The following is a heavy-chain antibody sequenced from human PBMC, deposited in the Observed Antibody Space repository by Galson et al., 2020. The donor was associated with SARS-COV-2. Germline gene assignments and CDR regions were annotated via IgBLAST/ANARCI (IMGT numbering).Heavy chain of an antibody. J-gene: IGHJ3*01. D-gene: IGHD4-17*01. CDR3: ARVGDYGVLIGAFDL. CDR2: IKQDGSEK. V-gene: IGHV3-7*01. Sequence: GGSLRLSCAASGFTFSSYWMSWVRQAPGKGLEWVANIKQDGSEKYYVDSVKGRFTISRDNAKNSLYLQMNSLRAEDTAVYYCARVGDYGVLIGAFDLWGQGTMVTVSS. CDR1: GFTFSSYW.